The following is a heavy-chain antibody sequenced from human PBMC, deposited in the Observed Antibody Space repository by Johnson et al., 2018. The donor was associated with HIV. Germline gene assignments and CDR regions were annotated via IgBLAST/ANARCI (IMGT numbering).Heavy chain of an antibody. Sequence: VQLVESGGGVVQPGGSLRLACAASGFTFSSYDMHWVRQATGKGLEWVSAIGTAGDTYYPGSVKGRFTISSENANNSLYLQMNSLSAGDTAVYYRARGAQRVPWFREWSYAFDIWGQGTMVTVSS. D-gene: IGHD3-10*01. CDR1: GFTFSSYD. CDR3: ARGAQRVPWFREWSYAFDI. J-gene: IGHJ3*02. CDR2: IGTAGDT. V-gene: IGHV3-13*01.